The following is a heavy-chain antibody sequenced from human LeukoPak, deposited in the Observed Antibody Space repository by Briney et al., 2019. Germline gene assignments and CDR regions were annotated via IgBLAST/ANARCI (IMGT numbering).Heavy chain of an antibody. J-gene: IGHJ5*02. CDR2: ISLSSSSI. CDR1: EFTFSVYT. CDR3: ARETYNDFWSGLNWFDP. Sequence: GGSLRLSCTASEFTFSVYTMNWVRQAPGKGLEWVSSISLSSSSIYYADSVRGRFTVSRDNAKKSLSLQMNSLRVEDTAIYYCARETYNDFWSGLNWFDPWGQGTLVTVSS. D-gene: IGHD3-3*01. V-gene: IGHV3-21*01.